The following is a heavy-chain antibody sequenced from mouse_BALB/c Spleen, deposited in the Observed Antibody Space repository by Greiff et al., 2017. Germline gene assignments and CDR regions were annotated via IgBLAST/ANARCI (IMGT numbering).Heavy chain of an antibody. J-gene: IGHJ4*01. CDR3: ARDRGDGYDVGAMDY. CDR2: ISDGGSYT. CDR1: GFTFSDYY. D-gene: IGHD2-2*01. Sequence: EVQLVESGGGLVKPGGSLKLSCAASGFTFSDYYMYWVRQTPEKRLEWVATISDGGSYTYYPDSVKGRFTISRDNAKNNLYLQMSSLKSEDTAMYYCARDRGDGYDVGAMDYWGQGTSVTVSS. V-gene: IGHV5-4*02.